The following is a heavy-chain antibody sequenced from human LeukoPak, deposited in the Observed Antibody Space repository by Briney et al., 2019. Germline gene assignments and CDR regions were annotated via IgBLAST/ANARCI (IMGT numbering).Heavy chain of an antibody. V-gene: IGHV1-8*02. Sequence: GASVKVSCKASGYTFTSYDINWVRQATGQGLEWMGWMNPNSGNTGYAQKFQGRVTMTRNTSISTAYMELSSLRSEDTAVYYRARGPRALLLWFGESRLNWFDPWGQGTLVTVSS. D-gene: IGHD3-10*01. CDR2: MNPNSGNT. J-gene: IGHJ5*02. CDR3: ARGPRALLLWFGESRLNWFDP. CDR1: GYTFTSYD.